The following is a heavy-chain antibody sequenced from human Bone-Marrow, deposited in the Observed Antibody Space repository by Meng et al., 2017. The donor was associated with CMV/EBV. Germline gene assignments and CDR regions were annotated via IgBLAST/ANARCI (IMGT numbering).Heavy chain of an antibody. CDR2: INPNSGGST. CDR3: ARDRRRESNGGNSGPYFDY. J-gene: IGHJ4*02. CDR1: GYTFTGYY. V-gene: IGHV1-46*01. D-gene: IGHD4-23*01. Sequence: ASVKVSCKASGYTFTGYYMHWVRQAPGQGLEWMGWINPNSGGSTSYAQKFQGRVTMTRDTSTSTVYMELSSLRSEDTAVYYCARDRRRESNGGNSGPYFDYWGQGTLVTVSS.